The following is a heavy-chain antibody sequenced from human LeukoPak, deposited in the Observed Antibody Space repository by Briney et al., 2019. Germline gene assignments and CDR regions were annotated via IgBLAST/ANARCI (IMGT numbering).Heavy chain of an antibody. Sequence: PSETLSLTCTVSGASIINNYYYWGWIRQPPGKGLEWIGNIYYAGSTNYNPSLKSRITMSVDTSKNQFSLKLSSVTAADTAVYYCARVTTREWFDPWGQGTLVTVSS. D-gene: IGHD4-11*01. V-gene: IGHV4-39*07. CDR1: GASIINNYYY. CDR2: IYYAGST. J-gene: IGHJ5*02. CDR3: ARVTTREWFDP.